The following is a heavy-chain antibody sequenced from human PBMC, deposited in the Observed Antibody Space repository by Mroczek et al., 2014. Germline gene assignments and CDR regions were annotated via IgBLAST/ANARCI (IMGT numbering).Heavy chain of an antibody. CDR2: ISYDGSNK. Sequence: QVQLVESGGGVVQPGRSLRLSCAASGFTFSSYAMHWVRQAPGKGLEWVAVISYDGSNKYYADSVKGRFTISRDNSKNTLYLQMNSLRAEDTAVYYCARVVLPYYDSSGYYLGYFDYWGQGTPGHPSPQ. V-gene: IGHV3-30-3*01. J-gene: IGHJ4*02. CDR1: GFTFSSYA. CDR3: ARVVLPYYDSSGYYLGYFDY. D-gene: IGHD3-22*01.